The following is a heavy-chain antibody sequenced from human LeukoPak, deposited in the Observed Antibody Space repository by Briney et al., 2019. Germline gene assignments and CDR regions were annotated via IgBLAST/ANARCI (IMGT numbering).Heavy chain of an antibody. CDR1: GFTFINAW. J-gene: IGHJ4*02. CDR3: TTDGVGVEGATYDN. D-gene: IGHD1-26*01. Sequence: GSLRLSCAASGFTFINAWMAWVGQAPGKGLEWVGRIKAKAHGGTIEYAAPVKGRFTISRDDSKNTLYLQMNSLKTEDTAVYYCTTDGVGVEGATYDNWGQGTLVSVSS. V-gene: IGHV3-15*01. CDR2: IKAKAHGGTI.